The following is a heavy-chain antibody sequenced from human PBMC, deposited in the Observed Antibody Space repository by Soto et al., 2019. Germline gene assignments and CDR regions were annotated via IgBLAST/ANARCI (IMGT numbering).Heavy chain of an antibody. CDR3: ARSGGSYNFDS. D-gene: IGHD1-26*01. CDR2: IFINGNT. J-gene: IGHJ4*02. V-gene: IGHV4-4*07. Sequence: LSLTCTVSSGSVSTYYWSWIRQPAGKGLEWIGSIFINGNTNYNPSLRSRVTMSVDTSKGQFSLNLTSVTAADTAVYFCARSGGSYNFDSWGQGILVTVSS. CDR1: SGSVSTYY.